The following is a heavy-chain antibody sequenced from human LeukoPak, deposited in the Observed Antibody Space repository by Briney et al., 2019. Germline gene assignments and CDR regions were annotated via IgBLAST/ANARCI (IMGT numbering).Heavy chain of an antibody. CDR1: GGSISSYY. Sequence: SETLSLTCTVSGGSISSYYWSWIRQPAGKGLEWIGRIYTSGSTNYNPSLKSRVTMSVDTSKNQFSLKLSSVTAADSAVYYCARGPNYYDSSRYNGVYYWGQGTLVTVSS. J-gene: IGHJ4*02. V-gene: IGHV4-4*07. D-gene: IGHD3-22*01. CDR3: ARGPNYYDSSRYNGVYY. CDR2: IYTSGST.